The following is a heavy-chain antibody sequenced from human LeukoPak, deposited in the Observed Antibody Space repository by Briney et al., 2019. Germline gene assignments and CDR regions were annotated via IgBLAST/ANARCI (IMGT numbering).Heavy chain of an antibody. CDR3: SRVGDSGTFDY. D-gene: IGHD3-10*01. J-gene: IGHJ4*02. V-gene: IGHV3-74*01. CDR1: GFTFSSYE. CDR2: VSSDGRST. Sequence: GGSLRLSCAASGFTFSSYEMNWVRQAPGKGLVWVARVSSDGRSTTYADSVQGRFTVSRDNAENTLYLQMNSLRAEDTAVYYCSRVGDSGTFDYWGQGTLVTVSS.